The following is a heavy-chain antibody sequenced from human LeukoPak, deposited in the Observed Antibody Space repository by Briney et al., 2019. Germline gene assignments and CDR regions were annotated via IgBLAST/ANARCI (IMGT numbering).Heavy chain of an antibody. CDR3: AKGDSGRYPDGVYYYYYMDV. J-gene: IGHJ6*03. D-gene: IGHD1-26*01. V-gene: IGHV4-59*02. CDR2: IDYPGST. Sequence: SETLSLTCTVSGVSVSSDHWTWIRQPPGKGLEWLGKIDYPGSTNYNPSLKSRVTISMDTSKNQVSLKLTSVTAADTAVYYCAKGDSGRYPDGVYYYYYMDVWGKGTTVTVSS. CDR1: GVSVSSDH.